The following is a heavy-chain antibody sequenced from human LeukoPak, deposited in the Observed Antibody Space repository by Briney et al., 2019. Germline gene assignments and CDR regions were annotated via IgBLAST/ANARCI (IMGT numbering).Heavy chain of an antibody. Sequence: GGSLRLSCAASGFTFSSYSMNWVRQAPGKGLEWVSSISSSSSYIYYADSVQGRFTISRDKATNSLYLQMNSLRAEETAVYYCARDEGYCDFWSGSYYYYYMDFWGKGTTVTVSS. V-gene: IGHV3-21*01. D-gene: IGHD3-3*01. J-gene: IGHJ6*03. CDR3: ARDEGYCDFWSGSYYYYYMDF. CDR1: GFTFSSYS. CDR2: ISSSSSYI.